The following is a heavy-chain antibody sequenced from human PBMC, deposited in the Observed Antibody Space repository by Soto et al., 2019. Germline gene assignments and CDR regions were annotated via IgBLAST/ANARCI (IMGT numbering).Heavy chain of an antibody. Sequence: GASVKVSCKTSGGTFRNHIITWVRQAPGQGLEWMGRVIPLLDITNYAQKFQGRVTITADKSTSTTYLEMNSLRSEDTAVYYCARDSPIGSTFSGYDAIDYWGQGTLVTVSS. J-gene: IGHJ4*02. CDR2: VIPLLDIT. CDR1: GGTFRNHI. D-gene: IGHD5-12*01. CDR3: ARDSPIGSTFSGYDAIDY. V-gene: IGHV1-69*04.